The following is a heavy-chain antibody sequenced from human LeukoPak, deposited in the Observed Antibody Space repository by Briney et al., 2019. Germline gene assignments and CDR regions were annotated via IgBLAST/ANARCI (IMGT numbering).Heavy chain of an antibody. J-gene: IGHJ4*02. D-gene: IGHD3-3*01. CDR3: VREGPPQGRPWSGWYPFDF. CDR1: GFTFSSYW. CDR2: IRGDGSER. Sequence: PGGSLRLSCAASGFTFSSYWMTWVRQAPGKGLEWVANIRGDGSERFYVGYLKGRFTISRENAKNSLYLQMNSLRVDDTAVYYCVREGPPQGRPWSGWYPFDFWGQGILVTVSS. V-gene: IGHV3-7*01.